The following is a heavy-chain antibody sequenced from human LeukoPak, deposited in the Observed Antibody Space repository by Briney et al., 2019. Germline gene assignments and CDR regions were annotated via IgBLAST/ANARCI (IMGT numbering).Heavy chain of an antibody. J-gene: IGHJ6*02. V-gene: IGHV3-30*03. CDR1: GFTFSSYG. CDR3: ARGGGGLGV. CDR2: ISYDGSNK. Sequence: GRSLRLSCAASGFTFSSYGMHWVRQAPGKGLEWVAVISYDGSNKYYADSVKGRFTISRDNSKNTLYLQMDSLRAEDTAVYYCARGGGGLGVWGQGTTVTVSS.